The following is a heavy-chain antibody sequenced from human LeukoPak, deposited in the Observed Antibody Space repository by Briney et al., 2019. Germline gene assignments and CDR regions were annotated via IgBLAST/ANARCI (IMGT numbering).Heavy chain of an antibody. Sequence: EASVKVSCKASGYTFTSHGISWVRQAPGQGLEWMGWISAYNGNTNYAQKLQGRVTMTTDTSTSTAYMELRSLRSDDTAVYYCARDTGIAARRQSGESPNDYWGQGTLVTVSS. CDR2: ISAYNGNT. J-gene: IGHJ4*02. CDR3: ARDTGIAARRQSGESPNDY. CDR1: GYTFTSHG. V-gene: IGHV1-18*01. D-gene: IGHD6-6*01.